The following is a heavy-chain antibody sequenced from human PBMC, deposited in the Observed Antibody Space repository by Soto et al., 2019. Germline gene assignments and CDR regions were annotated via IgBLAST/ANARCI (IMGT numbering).Heavy chain of an antibody. CDR2: ISAYNGNT. V-gene: IGHV1-18*01. J-gene: IGHJ4*02. CDR3: GRESSSRCHDY. CDR1: GYTFTSYG. Sequence: QVQLVQSGAEVKKPGASVKVSCKASGYTFTSYGISWVRQAPGQGHEWMGWISAYNGNTNYAQKLQGRVTMTTDTSTGTAYMELRSLRSDATAVYYCGRESSSRCHDYWGQGTLVTVSS. D-gene: IGHD6-13*01.